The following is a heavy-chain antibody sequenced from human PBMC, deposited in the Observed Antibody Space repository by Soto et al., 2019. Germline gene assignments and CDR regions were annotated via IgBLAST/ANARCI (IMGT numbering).Heavy chain of an antibody. CDR1: GFTFSSYG. Sequence: GGSLRLSCAASGFTFSSYGMHWVRQAPGKGLEWVAVIWYDGSNKYYADSVKGRFTISRDNSKNTLYLQMNSLRAEDTAVYYCAREAQVAGNYFYFWGRGTLVPVSS. CDR3: AREAQVAGNYFYF. V-gene: IGHV3-33*01. J-gene: IGHJ2*01. CDR2: IWYDGSNK.